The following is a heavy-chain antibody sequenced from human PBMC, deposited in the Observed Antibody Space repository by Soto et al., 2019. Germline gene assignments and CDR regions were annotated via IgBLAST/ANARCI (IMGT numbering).Heavy chain of an antibody. CDR2: IVPIFGSI. J-gene: IGHJ3*01. Sequence: QVQLVQSGAEVKKPGSSVKVSCKASGGTFSNYGITWVRQAPGQGLEWMGGIVPIFGSINLAQRFRGRLTITPDKSTSTVDMELTRLTSEDTAVYYCASRERVDAFDVWGQGTVVTVSS. CDR3: ASRERVDAFDV. CDR1: GGTFSNYG. V-gene: IGHV1-69*06. D-gene: IGHD1-26*01.